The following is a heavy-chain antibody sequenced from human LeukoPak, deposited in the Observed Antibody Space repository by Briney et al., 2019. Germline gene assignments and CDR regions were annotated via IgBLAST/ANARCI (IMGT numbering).Heavy chain of an antibody. V-gene: IGHV3-23*01. CDR3: AKDRVLSREAASRDGFDN. CDR2: VSGSGRST. D-gene: IGHD6-13*01. Sequence: GGSLRLSCAASGFTFSSYALSCVLQAPGKGLEWVSGVSGSGRSTYYADSVKGRFTISRDNSKNTLYLQMRSLRAEDTAVYYCAKDRVLSREAASRDGFDNWGQGAPVTVSS. CDR1: GFTFSSYA. J-gene: IGHJ4*02.